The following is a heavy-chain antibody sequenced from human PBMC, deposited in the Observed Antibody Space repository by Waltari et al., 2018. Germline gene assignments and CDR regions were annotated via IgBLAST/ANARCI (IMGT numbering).Heavy chain of an antibody. V-gene: IGHV7-4-1*02. D-gene: IGHD2-2*01. CDR3: AREVVPSSTIVVNWFDP. Sequence: QVHLVQSGSELKKPGASVKISCKASGYLFTSSAIIWLRQAPGKGPELMGWITTNTGNPTYAQGFRGRFVFSLDTSVNTAYLEINSLKTEDTAIYYCAREVVPSSTIVVNWFDPWGQGTLVTVSS. CDR2: ITTNTGNP. J-gene: IGHJ5*02. CDR1: GYLFTSSA.